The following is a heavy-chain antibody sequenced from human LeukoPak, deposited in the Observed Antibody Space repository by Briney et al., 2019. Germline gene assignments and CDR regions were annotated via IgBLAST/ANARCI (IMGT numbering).Heavy chain of an antibody. CDR1: GGSISSGGYY. J-gene: IGHJ4*02. V-gene: IGHV4-31*03. CDR3: ARDRVNYYDSSGYSHFFDY. Sequence: PSQTLSLTCTVSGGSISSGGYYWSWIRQHPGKGLEWIGYIYYSGSTHYNPSLKSRVTISVDTSKNQFSLKLSSVTAADTAVYYCARDRVNYYDSSGYSHFFDYWGQGTLVTVSS. CDR2: IYYSGST. D-gene: IGHD3-22*01.